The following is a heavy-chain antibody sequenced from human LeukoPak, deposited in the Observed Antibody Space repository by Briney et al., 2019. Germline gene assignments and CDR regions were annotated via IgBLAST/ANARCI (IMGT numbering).Heavy chain of an antibody. CDR1: VGTFSSYA. CDR2: IIPIFGTA. Sequence: ASVKVSCKASVGTFSSYAISWVRQAPGQGLEWMGGIIPIFGTANYAQKFQGRVTITADESTNTAYMELSSLRSEDTAVYYCASETYYYDSSGYYYPYYFDYWGQGTLVTVSS. V-gene: IGHV1-69*13. D-gene: IGHD3-22*01. J-gene: IGHJ4*02. CDR3: ASETYYYDSSGYYYPYYFDY.